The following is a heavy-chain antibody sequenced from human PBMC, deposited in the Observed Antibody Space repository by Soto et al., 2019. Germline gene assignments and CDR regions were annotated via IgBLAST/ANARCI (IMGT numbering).Heavy chain of an antibody. J-gene: IGHJ5*02. CDR3: ARYPSSGRYNLFDP. Sequence: ASVKVSCKASGGTFSSYTISWVRPAPGQGLEWMGWISAYNGNTNYAQKLQGRVTMTTDTSTSTAYMELRSLRSNDTAVYYCARYPSSGRYNLFDPWGHGTLVTVAS. CDR1: GGTFSSYT. D-gene: IGHD1-26*01. V-gene: IGHV1-18*01. CDR2: ISAYNGNT.